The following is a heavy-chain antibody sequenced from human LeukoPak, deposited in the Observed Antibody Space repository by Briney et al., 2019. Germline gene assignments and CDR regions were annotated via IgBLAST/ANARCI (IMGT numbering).Heavy chain of an antibody. CDR1: GGSISSYY. D-gene: IGHD6-13*01. J-gene: IGHJ5*02. CDR2: IYTSGST. Sequence: SETLSLTCTVSGGSISSYYWSWIRQPAGKGLEWIGRIYTSGSTNYNPSLKSRVTMSVDTSKNQFSLKLSSVTAADTAVYYCARDLGGYSSSPPRENWFDPWGQGTLVTVSS. CDR3: ARDLGGYSSSPPRENWFDP. V-gene: IGHV4-4*07.